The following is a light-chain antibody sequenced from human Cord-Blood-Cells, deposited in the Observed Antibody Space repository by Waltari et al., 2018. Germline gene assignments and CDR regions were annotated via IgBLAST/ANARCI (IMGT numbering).Light chain of an antibody. Sequence: QSVLTQPPSASGTPGQRVTISCSGSSSNIGSNTVNWYQQLPGTAPKLLIYNNNQRPSEVPDRFSGSKSGTSAALAISGLQSEDEADYYCAAWDDSLNGYVFGTGTKVTVL. CDR1: SSNIGSNT. J-gene: IGLJ1*01. CDR2: NNN. CDR3: AAWDDSLNGYV. V-gene: IGLV1-44*01.